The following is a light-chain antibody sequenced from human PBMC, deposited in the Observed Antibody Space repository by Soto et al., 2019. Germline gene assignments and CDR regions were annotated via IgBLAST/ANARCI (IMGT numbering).Light chain of an antibody. Sequence: QSALTQPASVSGSPGQSITISCTGTTSDVGGHNRVSWYQQHPGKAPKLMIFDVSNRSSGVSNRFSGSKSGNTASLTISGLQAEDEADYYCSSYASSSTLVLFGGGTKLTVL. CDR2: DVS. J-gene: IGLJ3*02. CDR3: SSYASSSTLVL. CDR1: TSDVGGHNR. V-gene: IGLV2-14*01.